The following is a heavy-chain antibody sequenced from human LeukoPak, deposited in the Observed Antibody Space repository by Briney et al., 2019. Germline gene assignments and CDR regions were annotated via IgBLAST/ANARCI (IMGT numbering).Heavy chain of an antibody. D-gene: IGHD2-15*01. CDR2: INQDGSEK. J-gene: IGHJ6*03. V-gene: IGHV3-7*01. CDR1: GFTFTNFW. Sequence: GGSLRLSCAASGFTFTNFWMSWVRQTPGKGLEWVANINQDGSEKNYVDSVKGRFTISRDNGRNSVSLQLNSLRAEDTGLYYCVAAPNSFYMDAWGKGTTVTVSS. CDR3: VAAPNSFYMDA.